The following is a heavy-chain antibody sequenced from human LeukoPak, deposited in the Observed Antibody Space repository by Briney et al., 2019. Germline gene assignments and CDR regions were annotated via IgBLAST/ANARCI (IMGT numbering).Heavy chain of an antibody. J-gene: IGHJ4*02. D-gene: IGHD3-10*01. CDR3: TREPDAGSGNYRKYSDY. V-gene: IGHV3-53*01. CDR2: IYTGGST. Sequence: HTGGSLRLSCAASGFTVSSNYMSWVRQAPGKGLEWVSVIYTGGSTYYADSVKGRFTISRDNSRNTVYLQMNSLRIEDTAVYYCTREPDAGSGNYRKYSDYWGQGTLVTVSS. CDR1: GFTVSSNY.